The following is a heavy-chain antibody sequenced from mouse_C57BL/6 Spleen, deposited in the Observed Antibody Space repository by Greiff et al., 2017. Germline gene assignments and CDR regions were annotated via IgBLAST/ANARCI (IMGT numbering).Heavy chain of an antibody. CDR3: ARSLDRSGPIY. V-gene: IGHV1-81*01. CDR1: GYTFTSYG. D-gene: IGHD3-2*02. CDR2: IYPRSGNT. Sequence: QVQLQQSGAELARPGASVTLSCKASGYTFTSYGISWVKQRTGQGLEWIGEIYPRSGNTYYNEKFKGKATLTADKSSSTAYMELRSLTSEDSAVYFCARSLDRSGPIYWGQGTTLTVSS. J-gene: IGHJ2*01.